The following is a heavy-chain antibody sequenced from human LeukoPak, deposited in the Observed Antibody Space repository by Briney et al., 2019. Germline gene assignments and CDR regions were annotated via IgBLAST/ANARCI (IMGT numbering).Heavy chain of an antibody. J-gene: IGHJ4*02. Sequence: ASVKVSCKASGYTFTNYYIHWVRQAPGQGLEWMGMINPSGGRTTYAKKFQGRVTMTSDTSTSTVYMELKSLRSEDTAVYFCARVGTTGATADNWGQGTLVTVSS. CDR2: INPSGGRT. D-gene: IGHD4-11*01. V-gene: IGHV1-46*01. CDR1: GYTFTNYY. CDR3: ARVGTTGATADN.